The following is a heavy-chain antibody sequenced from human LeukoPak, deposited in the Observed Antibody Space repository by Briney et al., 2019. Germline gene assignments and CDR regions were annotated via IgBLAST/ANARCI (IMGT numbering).Heavy chain of an antibody. V-gene: IGHV4-59*11. CDR3: ARARTYYDDLTGYEYYFDY. CDR1: GGSIRSHY. J-gene: IGHJ4*02. Sequence: PSETLSLTCTVSGGSIRSHYWSWIRQPPGKGLEWIGYIYYIGSTNYNPSLKSRVTISVDASKNQFSLKLSSVTTADTAVYCCARARTYYDDLTGYEYYFDYWGQGTLVTVSS. D-gene: IGHD3-9*01. CDR2: IYYIGST.